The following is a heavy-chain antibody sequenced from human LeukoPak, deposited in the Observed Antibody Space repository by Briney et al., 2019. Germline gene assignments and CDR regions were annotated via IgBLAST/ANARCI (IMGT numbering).Heavy chain of an antibody. J-gene: IGHJ4*02. D-gene: IGHD3-3*01. V-gene: IGHV4-30-2*01. CDR2: IYHSGST. CDR3: VRQGTNSGYYLLDY. Sequence: TSQTLSLTCTVSGGSISSGGYYWSWIRQPPGKGLEWIGYIYHSGSTYYNPSLKSRVTISVDRSKNQFSPKLSSVTVADTATYYCVRQGTNSGYYLLDYWGPGHLVTVSS. CDR1: GGSISSGGYY.